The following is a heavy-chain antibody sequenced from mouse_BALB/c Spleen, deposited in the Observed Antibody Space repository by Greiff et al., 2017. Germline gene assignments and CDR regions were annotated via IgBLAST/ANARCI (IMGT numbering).Heavy chain of an antibody. CDR1: GYTFTDYA. Sequence: QVQLQQSGAELVRPGVSVKISCKGSGYTFTDYAMHWVKQSHAKSLEWIGVISTYYGDASYNQKFKGTATMTVDKSSSTAYMELARLTSEDSAIYYCARGAYGNYWYFEVWGAGTTVTVSS. J-gene: IGHJ1*01. CDR3: ARGAYGNYWYFEV. V-gene: IGHV1S137*01. CDR2: ISTYYGDA. D-gene: IGHD2-10*02.